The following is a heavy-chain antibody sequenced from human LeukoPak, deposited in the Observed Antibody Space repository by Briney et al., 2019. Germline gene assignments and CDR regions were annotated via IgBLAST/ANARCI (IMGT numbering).Heavy chain of an antibody. V-gene: IGHV3-21*01. CDR2: ISSSSSYI. Sequence: GGSLRLSCAASGFTFSSYSMNWVRQAPGKGLEWVSSISSSSSYIYYADSVKGRFTISRDNAMNSLYLQMNSLRAEDTAVYYCARDKYDILTGYPGYSFDYWGQGTLVTVSS. D-gene: IGHD3-9*01. CDR3: ARDKYDILTGYPGYSFDY. CDR1: GFTFSSYS. J-gene: IGHJ4*02.